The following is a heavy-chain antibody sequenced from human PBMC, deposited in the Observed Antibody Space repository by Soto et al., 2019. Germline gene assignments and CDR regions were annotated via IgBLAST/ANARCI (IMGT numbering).Heavy chain of an antibody. V-gene: IGHV3-30*18. Sequence: QVQLVESGGGVVQPGTSLRLSCAASGFTFSSYGMHWVRQAPGKGLEWVAVISNDGNNKYYADSVKGRFTLSRDNSKSTLYLQMNSLRAEDTAVYYCAKGTWIQLWLKSYFDYWGQGTLVTVSS. J-gene: IGHJ4*02. CDR2: ISNDGNNK. CDR1: GFTFSSYG. D-gene: IGHD5-18*01. CDR3: AKGTWIQLWLKSYFDY.